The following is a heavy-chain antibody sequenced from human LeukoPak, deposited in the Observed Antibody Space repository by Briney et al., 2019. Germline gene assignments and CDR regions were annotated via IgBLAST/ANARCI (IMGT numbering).Heavy chain of an antibody. D-gene: IGHD2-15*01. CDR2: ISSSSSYT. V-gene: IGHV3-11*06. CDR1: GFTFSDYY. Sequence: GGSLRLSCAAPGFTFSDYYMSWIRQAPGKGLEWVSYISSSSSYTNYADSVKGRFPISRDNAKNSLYLQMNSLRAEDTAVYYCARWRCSGGSCYSGVDYWGQGTLVTVSS. J-gene: IGHJ4*02. CDR3: ARWRCSGGSCYSGVDY.